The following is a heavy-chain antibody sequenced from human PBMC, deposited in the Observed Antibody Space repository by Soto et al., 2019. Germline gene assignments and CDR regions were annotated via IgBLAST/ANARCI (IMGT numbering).Heavy chain of an antibody. J-gene: IGHJ6*03. Sequence: GGSLRLSCAASGFTVSSNYMSWVRQAPGKGLEWVSVIYSGGSTYYADSVKGGFTISRDNSKNTLYLQMNSLRAEDTAVYYCARGPLYCSGGSCVEYYYYYYMDVWGKGTTVTVSS. CDR2: IYSGGST. CDR1: GFTVSSNY. CDR3: ARGPLYCSGGSCVEYYYYYYMDV. V-gene: IGHV3-66*01. D-gene: IGHD2-15*01.